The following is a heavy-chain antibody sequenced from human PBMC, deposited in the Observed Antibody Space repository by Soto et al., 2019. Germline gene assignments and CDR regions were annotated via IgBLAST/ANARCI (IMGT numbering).Heavy chain of an antibody. CDR1: GFTFSSYG. J-gene: IGHJ6*02. D-gene: IGHD3-22*01. CDR2: IWYDGSNK. V-gene: IGHV3-33*01. Sequence: LRLSCAASGFTFSSYGMHWVRQAPGKGLEWVAVIWYDGSNKYYADSVKGRFTISRDNSKNTLYLQMNSLRAEDTAVYYCARDYYYDSSGYPGKYYYGMDVWGLGTTVTVSS. CDR3: ARDYYYDSSGYPGKYYYGMDV.